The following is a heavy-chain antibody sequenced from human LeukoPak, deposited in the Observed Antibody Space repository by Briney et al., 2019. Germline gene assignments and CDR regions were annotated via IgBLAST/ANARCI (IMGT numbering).Heavy chain of an antibody. CDR2: ISGSGGTT. CDR1: GFTFSSYG. CDR3: AIDPYYYDSSGYSDAFDI. V-gene: IGHV3-23*01. D-gene: IGHD3-22*01. Sequence: GGSLRLSCAASGFTFSSYGMHWVRQAPGRGLEWVAAISGSGGTTYYADSVKGRFTISRDNSKNTLYLQMNSLRAEDTAVYYCAIDPYYYDSSGYSDAFDIWGQGTMVTVSS. J-gene: IGHJ3*02.